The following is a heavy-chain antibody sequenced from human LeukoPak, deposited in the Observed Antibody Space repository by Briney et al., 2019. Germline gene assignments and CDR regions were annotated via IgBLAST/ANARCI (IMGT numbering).Heavy chain of an antibody. CDR3: ARVKAARRGVDAFDI. V-gene: IGHV4-59*01. CDR1: GGSMSGYY. J-gene: IGHJ3*02. Sequence: PSETLSLTCSVSGGSMSGYYWSWIRQPPEKGLEWIGYVDFSGSTNYNPSLKSRVTISVDSSKNQFSLKLISVTAADTAVYYCARVKAARRGVDAFDIWGQGTMVTVSS. D-gene: IGHD2-15*01. CDR2: VDFSGST.